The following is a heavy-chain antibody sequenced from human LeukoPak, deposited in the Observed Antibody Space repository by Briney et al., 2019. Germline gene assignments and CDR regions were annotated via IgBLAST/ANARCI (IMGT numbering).Heavy chain of an antibody. D-gene: IGHD3-16*01. CDR2: IHYTGGT. Sequence: SETLSLTCTVSGASISSGSHYYNWLRQHPGKGLEWIGYIHYTGGTSYNPSLKSRATMSLDTSMNQVSLKLNSLTAADTAVYYCAASSGVTLGRFWGQGTLLIVSS. CDR1: GASISSGSHY. CDR3: AASSGVTLGRF. V-gene: IGHV4-31*03. J-gene: IGHJ4*02.